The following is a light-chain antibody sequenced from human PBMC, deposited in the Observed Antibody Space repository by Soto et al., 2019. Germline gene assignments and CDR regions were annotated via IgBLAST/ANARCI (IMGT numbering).Light chain of an antibody. CDR2: GVT. V-gene: IGLV2-14*01. CDR1: SSDVGGYNY. CDR3: SSFTSSTTLNVV. Sequence: QSVLTQPASVSGSPGQSITISCTGTSSDVGGYNYVSWYQQHPGKAPKLMIYGVTNRPSGVSNRFSGSKSGNTAPLTISGLQAEDEAYYYCSSFTSSTTLNVVFGGGTKLTVL. J-gene: IGLJ2*01.